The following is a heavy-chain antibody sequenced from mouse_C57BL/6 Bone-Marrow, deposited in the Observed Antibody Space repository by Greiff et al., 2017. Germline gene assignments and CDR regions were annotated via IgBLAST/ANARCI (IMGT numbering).Heavy chain of an antibody. D-gene: IGHD1-1*01. CDR1: GFTFSSYA. J-gene: IGHJ4*01. CDR2: ISDGGSYT. Sequence: DVHLVESGGGLVKPGGSLKLSCAASGFTFSSYAMSWVRQTPEKRLEWVATISDGGSYTYYPDNVKGRFTISRDNAKNNLYLQMSHLKSEDTAMYYCARGTTVPLYYAMDYWGQGTSVTVSS. CDR3: ARGTTVPLYYAMDY. V-gene: IGHV5-4*01.